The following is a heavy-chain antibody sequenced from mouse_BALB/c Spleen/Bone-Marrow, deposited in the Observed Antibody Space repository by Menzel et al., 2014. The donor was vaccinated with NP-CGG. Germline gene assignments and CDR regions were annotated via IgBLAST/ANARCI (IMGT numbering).Heavy chain of an antibody. CDR2: IYPGNVNT. V-gene: IGHV1S56*01. CDR1: GYTFTRYY. CDR3: AMWLRRDYYAMDY. Sequence: QVQLQQPGPELVKPGASVRISCKASGYTFTRYYIQWMKQRPGQGLEWIGWIYPGNVNTKYNEKFKGKATLTADKSSSTAYMQLSSLTSEDSAVFFRAMWLRRDYYAMDYWGQGTSVTVSS. J-gene: IGHJ4*01. D-gene: IGHD2-2*01.